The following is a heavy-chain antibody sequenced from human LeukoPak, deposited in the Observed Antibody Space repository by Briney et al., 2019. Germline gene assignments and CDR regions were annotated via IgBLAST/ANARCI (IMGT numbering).Heavy chain of an antibody. V-gene: IGHV3-7*01. CDR1: EFTFSNNW. J-gene: IGHJ3*02. CDR2: IKEDGRIK. D-gene: IGHD2/OR15-2a*01. CDR3: ASFGILGSWGAFDI. Sequence: GGSLRLSCAASEFTFSNNWMSWVRQAPGKGPEWVASIKEDGRIKYYVDSVKGRFTISRDNAKNSLYLQMSSLRAEDTAVYYCASFGILGSWGAFDIWGQGTMVTVSS.